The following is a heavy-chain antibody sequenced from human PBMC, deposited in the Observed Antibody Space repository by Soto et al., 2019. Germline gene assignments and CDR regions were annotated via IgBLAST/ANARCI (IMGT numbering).Heavy chain of an antibody. V-gene: IGHV3-74*01. J-gene: IGHJ6*02. Sequence: GGSLRLSCAASGFTFSSYWMHWVRQAPGKGLVWVSRINSDGSSTSYADSVKGRFTISRDNAKNTLYLQMNSLRAEDTAVYYCARDQFPDYDFWSGPRYYYYGMDVWGQGTTVTVSS. CDR3: ARDQFPDYDFWSGPRYYYYGMDV. D-gene: IGHD3-3*01. CDR1: GFTFSSYW. CDR2: INSDGSST.